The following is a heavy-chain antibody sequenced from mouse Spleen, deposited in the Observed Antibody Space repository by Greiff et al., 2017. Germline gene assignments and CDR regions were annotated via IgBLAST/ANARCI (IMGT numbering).Heavy chain of an antibody. D-gene: IGHD1-1*01. J-gene: IGHJ2*01. CDR1: GFTFSDAW. CDR3: TSRLYYDYFDY. Sequence: DVMLVESGGGLVQPGGSMKLSCAASGFTFSDAWMDWVRQSPEKGLEWVAEIRNKANNHATYYAESVKGRLTISRDDSKSSVYLQMNSLRAEDTGIYYCTSRLYYDYFDYWGQGTTLTVSS. CDR2: IRNKANNHAT. V-gene: IGHV6-6*01.